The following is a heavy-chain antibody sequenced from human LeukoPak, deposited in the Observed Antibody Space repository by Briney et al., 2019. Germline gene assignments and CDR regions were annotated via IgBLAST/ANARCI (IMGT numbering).Heavy chain of an antibody. J-gene: IGHJ6*03. CDR3: AKDGGLHLYYYYNYMDI. CDR2: IRYDGSYE. Sequence: PGGSLRLSCAASGFTFNSYGMHWVRQAPGKGLEWVAFIRYDGSYEYYDDSVKGRFTISRDNSKTTLYLQMNSLRSEDTAVYYCAKDGGLHLYYYYNYMDIWGKGTTVTVSS. CDR1: GFTFNSYG. V-gene: IGHV3-30*02. D-gene: IGHD5-24*01.